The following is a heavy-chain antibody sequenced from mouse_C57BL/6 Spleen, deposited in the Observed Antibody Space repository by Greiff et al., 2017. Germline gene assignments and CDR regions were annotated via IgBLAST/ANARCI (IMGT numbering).Heavy chain of an antibody. CDR3: ARQGGYDYDGYAMDY. D-gene: IGHD2-4*01. CDR1: GFSLTSYG. J-gene: IGHJ4*01. CDR2: IWSDGST. Sequence: QVQLQQSGPGLVAPSQSLSITCTVSGFSLTSYGVHWVRQPPGKGLEWLVVIWSDGSTTYNSALKSRLSISKDNSKSQVFLKMNSLQTDDTAMYYCARQGGYDYDGYAMDYWGQGTSVTVSS. V-gene: IGHV2-6-1*01.